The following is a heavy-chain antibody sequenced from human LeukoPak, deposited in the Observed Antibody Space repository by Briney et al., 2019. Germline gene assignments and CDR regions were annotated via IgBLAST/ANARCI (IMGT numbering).Heavy chain of an antibody. J-gene: IGHJ4*02. CDR2: IYSGGST. CDR1: GFTVSSNY. D-gene: IGHD1-1*01. Sequence: PGGSLRLSCAASGFTVSSNYMSCVRQAPGKGLEWVSVIYSGGSTYYADSVKGRFTISRDNSKNTLSLQMNSLRAEDTAVYYCARGHPITSFDYWGQGTLVTVFS. V-gene: IGHV3-53*01. CDR3: ARGHPITSFDY.